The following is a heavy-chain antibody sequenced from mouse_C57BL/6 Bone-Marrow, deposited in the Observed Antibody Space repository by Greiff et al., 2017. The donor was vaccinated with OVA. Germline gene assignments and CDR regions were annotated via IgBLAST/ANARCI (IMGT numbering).Heavy chain of an antibody. CDR1: GYTFTSYW. J-gene: IGHJ2*01. CDR3: ARDGDYYGSSSLVDY. Sequence: QVQLQQSGAELVKPGASVKLSCKASGYTFTSYWMHWVKQRPGQGLEWIGMIHPNSGSTNYNEKFKSKATLTVDKSSSTAYMQLSSLTSEDSAVYYCARDGDYYGSSSLVDYWGQGTTLTVSS. D-gene: IGHD1-1*01. V-gene: IGHV1-64*01. CDR2: IHPNSGST.